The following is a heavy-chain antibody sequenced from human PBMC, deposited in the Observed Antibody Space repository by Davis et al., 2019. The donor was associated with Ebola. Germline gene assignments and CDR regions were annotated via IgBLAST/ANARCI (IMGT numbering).Heavy chain of an antibody. CDR2: ISAYNGNT. D-gene: IGHD2-15*01. CDR3: ARGHCSGGSCYSSDI. V-gene: IGHV1-18*01. CDR1: GYTFTSYA. Sequence: ASVKVSCKASGYTFTSYAMHWVRQAPGQRREWLGWISAYNGNTNYAQKLQGRVTMTTDTSTSTAYMELRSLRSDDTAVYYCARGHCSGGSCYSSDIWGQGTMVTVSS. J-gene: IGHJ3*02.